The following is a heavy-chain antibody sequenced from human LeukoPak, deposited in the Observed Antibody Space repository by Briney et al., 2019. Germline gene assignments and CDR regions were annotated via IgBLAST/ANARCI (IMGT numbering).Heavy chain of an antibody. CDR3: ARKGYYSGGSCYSDDAFDI. J-gene: IGHJ3*02. V-gene: IGHV1-69*05. CDR2: IIPIFGTA. D-gene: IGHD2-15*01. CDR1: GGTFSSYA. Sequence: SVKVSCKASGGTFSSYAISWVRQAPGQGLEWMGRIIPIFGTANYAQKFQGRVTITTDESTSTAYMELSSLRSEDTAVYYCARKGYYSGGSCYSDDAFDIWGQGTMVTVSS.